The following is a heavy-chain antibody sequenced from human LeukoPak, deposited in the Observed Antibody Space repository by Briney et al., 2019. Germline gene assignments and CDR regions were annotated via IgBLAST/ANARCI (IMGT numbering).Heavy chain of an antibody. CDR3: ANRVGYSYGA. Sequence: GGSLRLSCAASGFTFSSHVMSWVRQAPGKGLEWVSAIGATSAGTYYADSVKGRFTISRDNSKNTLYLQMNSLRAEDTAVYYCANRVGYSYGAWGQGTLVTVSS. J-gene: IGHJ5*02. D-gene: IGHD5-18*01. V-gene: IGHV3-23*01. CDR2: IGATSAGT. CDR1: GFTFSSHV.